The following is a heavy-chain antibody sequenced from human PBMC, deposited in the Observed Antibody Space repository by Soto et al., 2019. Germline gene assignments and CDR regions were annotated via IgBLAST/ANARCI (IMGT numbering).Heavy chain of an antibody. CDR1: GFIVSTKF. D-gene: IGHD5-12*01. CDR2: VYSGDDT. V-gene: IGHV3-66*01. J-gene: IGHJ4*02. CDR3: AVTAEMPLRYFDY. Sequence: EVQLVESGGDLVQPGGSLRLSCAASGFIVSTKFMSWVRQAPGKGLEWVSVVYSGDDTNYAESVKGRFIISRDNSNNTLYLQMNNLRTEDTAMYYCAVTAEMPLRYFDYWGQGTLVTVSS.